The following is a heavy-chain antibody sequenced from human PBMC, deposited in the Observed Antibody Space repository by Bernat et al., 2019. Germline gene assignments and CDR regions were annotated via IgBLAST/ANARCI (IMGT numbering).Heavy chain of an antibody. CDR3: AREGTDIVVVTATLGY. Sequence: EVQLVESGGGLVQPGGSLRLSCAASGFTFSSYWMHWVRQAPGKGLVWVSRINSDGSSTSYADSVKGRFTISRDNAKNTLYLQMNSLRAEDTAVYYCAREGTDIVVVTATLGYWGQGTLVTVSS. D-gene: IGHD2-21*02. CDR2: INSDGSST. V-gene: IGHV3-74*01. CDR1: GFTFSSYW. J-gene: IGHJ4*02.